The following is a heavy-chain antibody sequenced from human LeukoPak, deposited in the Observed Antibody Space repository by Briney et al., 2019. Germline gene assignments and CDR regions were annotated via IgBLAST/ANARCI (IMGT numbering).Heavy chain of an antibody. CDR3: AQETGHWLAEYFRH. J-gene: IGHJ1*01. V-gene: IGHV3-23*01. D-gene: IGHD6-19*01. CDR2: ISVSGGTT. Sequence: GGSLRLSCAASGFTFSSYAMSWVRQAPGKGLEWVSAISVSGGTTYYADSVKGRFTVSRDNSKNTLYLQMNSLRAEDTALYYCAQETGHWLAEYFRHWGQGTLVTVSS. CDR1: GFTFSSYA.